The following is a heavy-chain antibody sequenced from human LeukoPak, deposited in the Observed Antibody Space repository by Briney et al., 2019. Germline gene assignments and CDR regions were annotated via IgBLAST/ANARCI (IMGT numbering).Heavy chain of an antibody. V-gene: IGHV1-8*01. D-gene: IGHD1-26*01. CDR2: MNPNSGNT. CDR1: GYTFTSYD. J-gene: IGHJ4*02. CDR3: ARDRGPQEVGATGGFDY. Sequence: GASVKVSCKASGYTFTSYDINWVRQATGQGLEWMGWMNPNSGNTGYAQKFQGRVTMTRNTSISTAYMELSSLRSEDTAVYYCARDRGPQEVGATGGFDYWGQGTLVTVSS.